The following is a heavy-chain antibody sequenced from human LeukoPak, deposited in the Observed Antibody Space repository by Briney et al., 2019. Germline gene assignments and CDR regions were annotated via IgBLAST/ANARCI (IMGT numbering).Heavy chain of an antibody. CDR3: ARGDYGDYVGPHFDY. V-gene: IGHV3-30*03. CDR2: ISYDGSNK. D-gene: IGHD4-17*01. CDR1: GFTFSSYG. Sequence: GGSLRLSCAASGFTFSSYGMHWVRQAPGKGLERVAVISYDGSNKYYADSVKGRFTISRDNSKNTLYLQMNSLRAEDTAVYYCARGDYGDYVGPHFDYWGQGTLVTVSS. J-gene: IGHJ4*02.